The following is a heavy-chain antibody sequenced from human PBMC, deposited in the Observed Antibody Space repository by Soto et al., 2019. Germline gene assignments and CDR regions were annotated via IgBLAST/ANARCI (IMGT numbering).Heavy chain of an antibody. D-gene: IGHD2-15*01. Sequence: PXVSLRLSCEVSGFTFSTHGMHWVRQAPGKGLEWVAGTSYDGTNKYYARSVQGRFTISRENSMKTLYLQMNSLRTEDTAVYYCAKDLSGARWYYDALDVWGQGTTVTVSS. CDR2: TSYDGTNK. CDR1: GFTFSTHG. V-gene: IGHV3-30*18. J-gene: IGHJ6*02. CDR3: AKDLSGARWYYDALDV.